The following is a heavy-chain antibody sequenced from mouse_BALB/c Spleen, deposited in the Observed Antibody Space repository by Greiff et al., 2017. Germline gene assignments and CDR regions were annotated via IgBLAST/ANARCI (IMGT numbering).Heavy chain of an antibody. CDR2: ISDGGSYT. CDR3: ARVGYYDYGYAMDY. Sequence: EVQVVESGGGLVKPGGSLKLSCAASGFTFSDYYMYWVRQTPEKRLEWVATISDGGSYTYYPDSVKGRFTISRDNAKNNLYLQMSSLKSEDTAMYYCARVGYYDYGYAMDYWGQGTSVTVSS. CDR1: GFTFSDYY. J-gene: IGHJ4*01. V-gene: IGHV5-4*02. D-gene: IGHD2-4*01.